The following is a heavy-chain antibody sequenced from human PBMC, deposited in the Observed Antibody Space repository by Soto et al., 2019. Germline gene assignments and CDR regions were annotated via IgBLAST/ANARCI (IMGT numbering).Heavy chain of an antibody. Sequence: GESLKISCQVSGYNFNLYWVAWVRQTPGKGREWIGMLYPGDSNTRYSPSFQGQVTLSVDKSITTAYLQWGSLKASDSGVYDCPRRKYGTPSNRFYVVEALGQGTAVTDSS. J-gene: IGHJ6*02. CDR2: LYPGDSNT. CDR3: PRRKYGTPSNRFYVVEA. D-gene: IGHD4-17*01. V-gene: IGHV5-51*01. CDR1: GYNFNLYW.